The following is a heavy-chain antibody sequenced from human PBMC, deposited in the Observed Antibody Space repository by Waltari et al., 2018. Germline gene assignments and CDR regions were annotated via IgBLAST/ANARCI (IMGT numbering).Heavy chain of an antibody. D-gene: IGHD3-22*01. CDR3: ARDGDYYATGIDY. V-gene: IGHV3-7*01. J-gene: IGHJ4*02. CDR1: GFTFSSYW. CDR2: IKQDGSEK. Sequence: EVQLVESGGGLVQPGGSLRLSCAASGFTFSSYWMSWVRQAPGKGLEWVANIKQDGSEKYYVYSVKGRFTISRDNAKNSLYLQMNSLRAEDTAVYYCARDGDYYATGIDYWGQGTLVTVSS.